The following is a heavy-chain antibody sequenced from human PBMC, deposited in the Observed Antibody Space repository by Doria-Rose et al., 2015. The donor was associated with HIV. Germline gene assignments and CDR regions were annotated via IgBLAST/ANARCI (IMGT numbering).Heavy chain of an antibody. V-gene: IGHV2-26*01. J-gene: IGHJ4*02. D-gene: IGHD6-13*01. Sequence: QVTLKESGPVLVKPTETLTLTCTVSGVSLSSPGMGVSWIRQPPGKALEWLANICSYDDISYKTALKSRLTISRGTSKSQVVLTMTDMDPVDTATYYCARIKSSRWYHKYYFDFWGQGTLVIVSA. CDR2: ICSYDDI. CDR1: GVSLSSPGMG. CDR3: ARIKSSRWYHKYYFDF.